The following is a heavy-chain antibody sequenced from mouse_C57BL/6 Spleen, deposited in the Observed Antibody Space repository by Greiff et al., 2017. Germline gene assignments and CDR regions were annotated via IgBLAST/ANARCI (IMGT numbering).Heavy chain of an antibody. CDR1: GYAFSSSW. CDR3: ARKGDGNYPWFAY. CDR2: IYPGDGDT. V-gene: IGHV1-82*01. Sequence: QVQLQQSGPELVKPGASVKISCKASGYAFSSSWMNWVKQRPGKGLEWIGRIYPGDGDTNYNGKFKGKATLTADKSSSTAYMQLSSLTSEDSAVYFCARKGDGNYPWFAYWGQGTLVTVSA. D-gene: IGHD2-1*01. J-gene: IGHJ3*01.